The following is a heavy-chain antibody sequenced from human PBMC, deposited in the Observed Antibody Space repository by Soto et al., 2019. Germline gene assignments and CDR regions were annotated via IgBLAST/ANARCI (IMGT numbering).Heavy chain of an antibody. CDR1: GYTFTSYG. V-gene: IGHV1-18*01. D-gene: IGHD3-22*01. Sequence: QVQLVQSGAEVKKPGASVKVSCKASGYTFTSYGISWVRQAPGQGLEWMGWISAYNGNTNYAQKLQGRVTMTTDTSTSTAYMELRSLRSDDTAVYYCARVSITMIVVVNIDAFDIWGQGTMVTVSS. CDR3: ARVSITMIVVVNIDAFDI. J-gene: IGHJ3*02. CDR2: ISAYNGNT.